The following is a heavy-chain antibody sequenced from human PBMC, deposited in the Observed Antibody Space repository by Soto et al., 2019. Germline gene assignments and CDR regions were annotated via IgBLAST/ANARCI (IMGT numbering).Heavy chain of an antibody. CDR3: AKDKDVWGSYPYGMDV. CDR1: RVTFDDST. Sequence: GWCLRLSCAASRVTFDDSTMHWVCQAPGKGLEWVSLISWDGGSTYYADSVKGRFTISRDNSKNSLYLQMNSLRTEDTALYYCAKDKDVWGSYPYGMDVWGQGTTVTVSS. D-gene: IGHD3-16*02. V-gene: IGHV3-43*01. CDR2: ISWDGGST. J-gene: IGHJ6*02.